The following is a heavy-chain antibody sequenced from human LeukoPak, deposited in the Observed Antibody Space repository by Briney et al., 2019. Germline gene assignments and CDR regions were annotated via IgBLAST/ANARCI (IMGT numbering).Heavy chain of an antibody. CDR2: IYYSGST. CDR3: ARQTDSDDAFDI. CDR1: GGSISSYY. J-gene: IGHJ3*02. Sequence: SETLSLTCTVSGGSISSYYWSWIRQPPGKGLEWIGYIYYSGSTNYNPSLKSRVTISVDTSKNQFSLKLSSVTAADTAVYYCARQTDSDDAFDIWGQGTMVTVSS. V-gene: IGHV4-59*08.